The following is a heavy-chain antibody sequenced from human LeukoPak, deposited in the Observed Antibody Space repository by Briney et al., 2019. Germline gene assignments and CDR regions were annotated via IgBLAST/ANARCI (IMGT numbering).Heavy chain of an antibody. CDR2: MNPNSGNT. D-gene: IGHD4-23*01. CDR3: ARDNSVEDTAWWFDP. J-gene: IGHJ5*02. CDR1: GYTFTTYE. V-gene: IGHV1-8*02. Sequence: ASVKVSCKASGYTFTTYEIHWVRQATGQGLEWMGWMNPNSGNTGYVQKFQGRVTMTRDMSTSTDYMELSSLRSEDTAVYYCARDNSVEDTAWWFDPWGQGTLVTVSS.